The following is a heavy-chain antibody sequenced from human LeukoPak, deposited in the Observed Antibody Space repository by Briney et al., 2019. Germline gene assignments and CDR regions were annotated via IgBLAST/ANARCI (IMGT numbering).Heavy chain of an antibody. CDR2: ISISYGST. Sequence: PGRSLRLSCAPAGFSLNKYAMNSVCQAPRRGLEWVLGISISYGSTHYADPVKGRFTISRVNSNNTLYLQMISLRAEDTAVYYCAKGTGYTSSSGSVLDYWGQGTRVTVSS. CDR3: AKGTGYTSSSGSVLDY. D-gene: IGHD6-6*01. CDR1: GFSLNKYA. J-gene: IGHJ4*02. V-gene: IGHV3-23*01.